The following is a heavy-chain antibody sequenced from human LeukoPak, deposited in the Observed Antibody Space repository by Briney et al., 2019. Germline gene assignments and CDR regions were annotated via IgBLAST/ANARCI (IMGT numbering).Heavy chain of an antibody. CDR3: ARTYSSSPVGSYYGY. V-gene: IGHV3-20*04. D-gene: IGHD1-26*01. J-gene: IGHJ4*02. CDR1: GFTFDDYG. CDR2: INWNGGST. Sequence: GGSLRLSCAASGFTFDDYGMSWVRQAPGKGLEWVSGINWNGGSTGYADSVKGRFTISRDNSKNTLYLQMNSLRAEDTAVYYCARTYSSSPVGSYYGYWGQGTLVTVSS.